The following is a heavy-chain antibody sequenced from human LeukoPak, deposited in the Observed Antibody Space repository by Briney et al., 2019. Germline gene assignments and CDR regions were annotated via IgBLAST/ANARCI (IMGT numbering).Heavy chain of an antibody. CDR2: VNEAGSEK. CDR1: GFTFSSYW. Sequence: GGSLRLSCAASGFTFSSYWMSRVRQAPGQGLEWVANVNEAGSEKNYVDSVKGRFTISRDNIRNLLYFQMNYLIVEDTAVYYCATEYCTDKGNFDLWGRGALVTVSS. J-gene: IGHJ2*01. D-gene: IGHD2/OR15-2a*01. CDR3: ATEYCTDKGNFDL. V-gene: IGHV3-7*02.